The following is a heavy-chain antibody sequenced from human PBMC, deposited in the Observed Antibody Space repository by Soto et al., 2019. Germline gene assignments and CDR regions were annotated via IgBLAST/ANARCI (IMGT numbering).Heavy chain of an antibody. CDR3: AAGEASSRNLAPYYLDF. Sequence: LSLTCTVSGGSMRNYFWTWIRQPPGKGLEWIGYIHYSGTTSFFPSYNPSLRSRVTISEDTSKNQFSLKLLSVTTAGTAVYFCAAGEASSRNLAPYYLDFWGQGTLVTVSS. CDR2: IHYSGTT. CDR1: GGSMRNYF. J-gene: IGHJ4*02. V-gene: IGHV4-59*01. D-gene: IGHD6-13*01.